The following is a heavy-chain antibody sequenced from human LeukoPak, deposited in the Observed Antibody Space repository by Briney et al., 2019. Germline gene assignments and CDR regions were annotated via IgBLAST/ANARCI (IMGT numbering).Heavy chain of an antibody. J-gene: IGHJ4*02. D-gene: IGHD6-6*01. CDR3: ASGYSSSSEFDY. V-gene: IGHV4-34*01. CDR1: GGSFSGYY. Sequence: SETLSLTCAAYGGSFSGYYWSWIRQPPGKGLEWIGEINHSGSTNYNPSLKSRVTISVDTSKNQFSLKLSSVAAADTAVYYCASGYSSSSEFDYWGQGTLVTVSS. CDR2: INHSGST.